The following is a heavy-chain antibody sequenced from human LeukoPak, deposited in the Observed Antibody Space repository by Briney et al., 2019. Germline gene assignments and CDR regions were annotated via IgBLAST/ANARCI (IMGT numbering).Heavy chain of an antibody. J-gene: IGHJ4*02. D-gene: IGHD4-17*01. CDR3: ARLHLDDDYCDYHGGFFDY. V-gene: IGHV4-59*01. CDR1: GGSISSYY. Sequence: PSETLSLTCTVSGGSISSYYWSWIRQPPGKGLEWIGYIYYSGSTNYNPSLKSRVTISVDTSKNQFSLKLSSVTAADTAVDYCARLHLDDDYCDYHGGFFDYWGRGTLVTVSS. CDR2: IYYSGST.